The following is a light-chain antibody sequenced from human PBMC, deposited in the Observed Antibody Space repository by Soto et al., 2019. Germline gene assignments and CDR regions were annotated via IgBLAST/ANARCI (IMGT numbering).Light chain of an antibody. CDR3: SSYTSSSTWL. CDR2: EVS. Sequence: QSALTQPASVSGSPGQSITISCTGTSSDVGGYNYVSLYQQHPGKAPKLLIYEVSKRPSGVSNRFSGSKSGNTASLTISGLLAEDGADSYCSSYTSSSTWLFGGGTELTVL. J-gene: IGLJ3*02. CDR1: SSDVGGYNY. V-gene: IGLV2-14*01.